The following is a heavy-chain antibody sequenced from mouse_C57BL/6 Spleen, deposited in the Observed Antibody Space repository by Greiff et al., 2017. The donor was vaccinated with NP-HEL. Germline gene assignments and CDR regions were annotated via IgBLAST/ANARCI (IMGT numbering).Heavy chain of an antibody. J-gene: IGHJ3*01. Sequence: QVQLKQSGAELVMPGASVKLSCTASGYTFTSYWMHWVKQRPGQGLEWIGEIDPSDSYTNYNQKFKGKSTLTVDKSSSTAYMQLSSLTSEDSAVYYCARLLDYDGAYWGQGTLVTVSA. V-gene: IGHV1-69*01. CDR2: IDPSDSYT. CDR3: ARLLDYDGAY. D-gene: IGHD2-4*01. CDR1: GYTFTSYW.